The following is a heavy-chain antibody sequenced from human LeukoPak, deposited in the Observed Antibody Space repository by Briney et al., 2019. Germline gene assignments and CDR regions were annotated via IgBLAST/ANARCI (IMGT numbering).Heavy chain of an antibody. CDR1: GYTFTGYY. D-gene: IGHD3-22*01. V-gene: IGHV1-2*02. J-gene: IGHJ4*02. CDR2: INPNSGGT. CDR3: ARDSCYDSREVFDY. Sequence: GASVKVSCKASGYTFTGYYMHWVRQAPGQGLEWMGWINPNSGGTNYAQKFQGRVTMTRDTSISTAYMELSRLRSDDTAVYYCARDSCYDSREVFDYWGQGTLVTVSS.